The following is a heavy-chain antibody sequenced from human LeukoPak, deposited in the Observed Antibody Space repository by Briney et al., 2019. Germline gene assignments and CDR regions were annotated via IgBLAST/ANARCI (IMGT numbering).Heavy chain of an antibody. CDR2: INPNSGGT. V-gene: IGHV1-2*06. Sequence: EASVKVSCKASGCTFTGYYMHWVRQAPGQGLEWMGRINPNSGGTNYAQKFQGRVTMTRDTSISTAYMELSRLRSDDTAVYYCARGWELRRGGSDYWGQGTLVTVSS. J-gene: IGHJ4*02. CDR1: GCTFTGYY. CDR3: ARGWELRRGGSDY. D-gene: IGHD1-26*01.